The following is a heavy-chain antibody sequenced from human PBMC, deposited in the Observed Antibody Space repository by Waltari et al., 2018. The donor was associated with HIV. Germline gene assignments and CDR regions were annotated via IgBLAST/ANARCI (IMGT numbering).Heavy chain of an antibody. CDR2: IYGGGSP. Sequence: EVQVVESGGSLIQPGGPLRLSCAASGFTVSGWYLTCVRQAPGKGLEGISLIYGGGSPSYAESVNGRFTLSRDTSTNTIYLQMDNLRAEDTAMYHCATTSTVGRNWHFDVWGRGSLVTVSS. V-gene: IGHV3-53*01. J-gene: IGHJ2*01. CDR1: GFTVSGWY. D-gene: IGHD4-17*01. CDR3: ATTSTVGRNWHFDV.